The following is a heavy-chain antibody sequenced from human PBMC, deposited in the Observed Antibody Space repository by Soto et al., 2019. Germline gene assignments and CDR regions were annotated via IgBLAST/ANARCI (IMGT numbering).Heavy chain of an antibody. D-gene: IGHD2-15*01. CDR2: INNRGS. Sequence: SETLSLTCAVSGGSFRGYYWSWIRQPPGKGLEWIGPINNRGSDYNPSLKSRVTMSVDTPKTQFSLKLRSLTATATAVYYCARDVFCSSGTCRIGNWLDYWGQGPLVTVYS. CDR1: GGSFRGYY. V-gene: IGHV4-34*01. CDR3: ARDVFCSSGTCRIGNWLDY. J-gene: IGHJ5*01.